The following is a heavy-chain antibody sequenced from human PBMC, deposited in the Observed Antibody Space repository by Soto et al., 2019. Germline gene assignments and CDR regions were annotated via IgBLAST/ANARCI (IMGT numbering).Heavy chain of an antibody. V-gene: IGHV4-38-2*01. CDR2: IYHSGST. J-gene: IGHJ4*02. D-gene: IGHD3-10*01. CDR3: ARFISGGRGVDY. Sequence: SETLSLTCAVSGYSISSGYYWCWIRQPPGKGLEWIGSIYHSGSTYYNPSLKSRVTISVDTSKNQFSLKLSSVTPDDTALYYCARFISGGRGVDYWGQGTLVTVSS. CDR1: GYSISSGYY.